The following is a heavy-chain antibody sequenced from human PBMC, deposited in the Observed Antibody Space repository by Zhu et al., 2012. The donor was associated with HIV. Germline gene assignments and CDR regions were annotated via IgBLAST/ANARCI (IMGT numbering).Heavy chain of an antibody. Sequence: QVQLQESGPGLVKPSETLSLTCSVSGGSTSSHYWSWIWQPPGKGLEWIGYVYYTGTTNYNPSLKSRVTISLDMSKNQSSLKLTSVTAADTAVYYCARLRDTSGYYYPFDYWGQGTLVTVSS. CDR1: GGSTSSHY. J-gene: IGHJ4*02. V-gene: IGHV4-59*11. CDR3: ARLRDTSGYYYPFDY. CDR2: VYYTGTT. D-gene: IGHD3-22*01.